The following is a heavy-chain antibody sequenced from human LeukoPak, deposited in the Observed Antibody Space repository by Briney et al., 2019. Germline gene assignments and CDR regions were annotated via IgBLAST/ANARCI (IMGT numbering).Heavy chain of an antibody. D-gene: IGHD3-10*01. CDR3: ATGSGSYYKPFDY. J-gene: IGHJ4*02. CDR1: GGSISSYY. V-gene: IGHV4-59*08. CDR2: IFYSGIT. Sequence: SETLSLTCTVSGGSISSYYWSWIRQPPGKGLEWIGYIFYSGITNYNPSLSPKSRVTISVDTSKNQFSLKLSPVTAADTAVYYCATGSGSYYKPFDYWGQGTLVTVSS.